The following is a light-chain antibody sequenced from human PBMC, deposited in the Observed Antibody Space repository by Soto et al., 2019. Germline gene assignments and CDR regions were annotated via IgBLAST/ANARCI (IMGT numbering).Light chain of an antibody. CDR3: CSYTSTNSRV. CDR1: SNDVGGYNS. V-gene: IGLV2-14*01. Sequence: QSVLTQPASMSGSPGQSITISCTGTSNDVGGYNSVSWYQQHPGKAPKLMIFEVSKRPSGVSNRFSGSKSGNTAYLTISGRQAEDEAYYYCCSYTSTNSRVFGGGTKLTVL. CDR2: EVS. J-gene: IGLJ3*02.